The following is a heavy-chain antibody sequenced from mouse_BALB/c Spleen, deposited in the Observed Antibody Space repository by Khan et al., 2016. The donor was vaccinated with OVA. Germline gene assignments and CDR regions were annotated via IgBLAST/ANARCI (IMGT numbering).Heavy chain of an antibody. V-gene: IGHV5-6-5*01. Sequence: EVELVESGGGLVKPGGSLKLSCAASGFTFSNYDMSWVRQTPEKRLEWVASISSGGNTYYPDSVKGRFTISSDNARKNLYLHMSSLRSEDTAMYYCARCPYYGSRPCYFDYWGQGTTLTVSS. D-gene: IGHD1-1*01. CDR3: ARCPYYGSRPCYFDY. J-gene: IGHJ2*01. CDR2: ISSGGNT. CDR1: GFTFSNYD.